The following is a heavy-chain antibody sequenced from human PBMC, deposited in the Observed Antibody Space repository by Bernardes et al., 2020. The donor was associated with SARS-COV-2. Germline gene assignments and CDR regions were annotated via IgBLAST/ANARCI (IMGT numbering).Heavy chain of an antibody. D-gene: IGHD5-18*01. CDR1: GFRFSDHY. J-gene: IGHJ4*02. V-gene: IGHV3-11*06. CDR3: AREQLDNSSGPNY. CDR2: ISSSSSYI. Sequence: GGSLRLSCAASGFRFSDHYMSWIRQAPGKGLEWVSYISSSSSYIKYADSVKGRLTISRDNAKNSLYLQMHSLRTDDTAVYYCAREQLDNSSGPNYWDQGTLGTVSS.